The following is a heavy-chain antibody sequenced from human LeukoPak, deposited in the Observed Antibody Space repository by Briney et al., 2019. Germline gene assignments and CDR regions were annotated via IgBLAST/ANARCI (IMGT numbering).Heavy chain of an antibody. CDR3: AREGTSGGLNWLDP. V-gene: IGHV4-4*08. Sequence: PSETLSLTCTVSDGSISSYYWSWIRQPPGKGLEWIGYIYNSGSTKYNPSLKSRVTISVDTSKDQISLRVTSVTAADTAVYFCAREGTSGGLNWLDPWGQGTLVTVSS. CDR2: IYNSGST. CDR1: DGSISSYY. J-gene: IGHJ5*02. D-gene: IGHD3-10*01.